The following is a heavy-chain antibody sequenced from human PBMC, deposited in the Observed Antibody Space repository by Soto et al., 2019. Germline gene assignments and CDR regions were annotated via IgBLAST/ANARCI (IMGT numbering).Heavy chain of an antibody. Sequence: QLQLQESGSGLVKPSQTLSLTCAVSGGSISSGGYSWSWIRQPPGKGLEWIGYIYHSGSTYYNPSRTVRVTISVDRSKNQFSLKLSSVTAADTAVYYCARGEAWFDYWGQGTLVTVSS. CDR1: GGSISSGGYS. CDR2: IYHSGST. CDR3: ARGEAWFDY. V-gene: IGHV4-30-2*01. J-gene: IGHJ4*02.